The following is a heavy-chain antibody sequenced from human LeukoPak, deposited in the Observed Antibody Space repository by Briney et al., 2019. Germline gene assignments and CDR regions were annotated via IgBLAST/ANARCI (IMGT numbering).Heavy chain of an antibody. D-gene: IGHD1-26*01. Sequence: GGSLRLSCAASGFSSTSYWMHWVRQAPGEGLVWVARINIDGSETNYADSVKARFTISRDNAKSTVYLQMNSLRAEDTAVYYCTRDLVGATSDFWGQGTLVTVSS. V-gene: IGHV3-74*01. J-gene: IGHJ4*02. CDR2: INIDGSET. CDR1: GFSSTSYW. CDR3: TRDLVGATSDF.